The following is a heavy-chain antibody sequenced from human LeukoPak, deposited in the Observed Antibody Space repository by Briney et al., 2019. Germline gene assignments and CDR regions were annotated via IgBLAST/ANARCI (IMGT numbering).Heavy chain of an antibody. J-gene: IGHJ4*02. Sequence: PGGSLRLSCAASGFTFSSYSMNWVRQAPGKGLEWVSSISSSSSYIYYADSVKGRFTISRDNAKNSLYLQMNSLRAEDTAVYYCARDIMDIVATDSQMGGQGTLVTVSS. CDR3: ARDIMDIVATDSQM. D-gene: IGHD5-12*01. V-gene: IGHV3-21*01. CDR2: ISSSSSYI. CDR1: GFTFSSYS.